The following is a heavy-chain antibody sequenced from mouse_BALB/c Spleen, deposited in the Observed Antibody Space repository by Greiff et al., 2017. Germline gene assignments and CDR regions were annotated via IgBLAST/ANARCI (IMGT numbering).Heavy chain of an antibody. CDR3: ARVHYYGHWYFDV. CDR1: GFTFSSYA. CDR2: ISSGGST. D-gene: IGHD1-2*01. J-gene: IGHJ1*01. Sequence: EVQLVESGGGLVKPGGSLKLSCAASGFTFSSYAMSWVRQTPEKRLEWVASISSGGSTYYPDSVKGRFTISRDNARNILYLQMSSLRSEDTAMYYCARVHYYGHWYFDVWGAGTTVTVSS. V-gene: IGHV5-6-5*01.